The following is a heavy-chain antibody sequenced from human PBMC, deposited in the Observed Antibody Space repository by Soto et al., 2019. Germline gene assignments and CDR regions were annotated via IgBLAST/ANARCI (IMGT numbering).Heavy chain of an antibody. J-gene: IGHJ4*02. V-gene: IGHV4-59*01. Sequence: SETLSLTCTVSGDTIGSYYWSWIRQPPGKGLEWIGYIYFTGSTNYNPSLKSRVTISVDTSKNQFSLKLSSVTAAVTAVYYCARGSCSSASCYTGDYWGQGTLVTVSS. CDR1: GDTIGSYY. CDR2: IYFTGST. CDR3: ARGSCSSASCYTGDY. D-gene: IGHD2-2*02.